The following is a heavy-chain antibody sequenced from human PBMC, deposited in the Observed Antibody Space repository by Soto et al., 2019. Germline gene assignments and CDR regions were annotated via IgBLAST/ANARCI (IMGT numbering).Heavy chain of an antibody. J-gene: IGHJ4*02. CDR3: AKDSRSGSSSPPPSFDY. CDR2: ISGSGST. Sequence: GGSLRLSCAASGFTFSSYAMSWVRQAPGKGLEWVSAISGSGSTYYADSVKGRFTISRDNSKNTLYLQMNSLRAEDTAVYYCAKDSRSGSSSPPPSFDYWGQGTLVTVSS. CDR1: GFTFSSYA. D-gene: IGHD6-13*01. V-gene: IGHV3-23*01.